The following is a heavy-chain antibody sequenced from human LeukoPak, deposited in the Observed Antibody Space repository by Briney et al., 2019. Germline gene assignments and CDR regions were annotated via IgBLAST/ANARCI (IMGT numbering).Heavy chain of an antibody. J-gene: IGHJ3*01. CDR1: GFTVSSNY. V-gene: IGHV3-53*01. CDR3: ARGTYYYDSSGDTHAFDL. D-gene: IGHD3-22*01. CDR2: IYSGGST. Sequence: PGGSLRLSCAASGFTVSSNYMSWVRQAPGKGLEWVSVIYSGGSTYYADSVKGRFTISRDNSKNTLYLQMNSLRAEDTAVYYCARGTYYYDSSGDTHAFDLWGQGTMVTVSS.